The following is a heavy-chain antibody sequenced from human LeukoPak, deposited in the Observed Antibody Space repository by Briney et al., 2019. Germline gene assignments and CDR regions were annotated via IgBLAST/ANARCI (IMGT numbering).Heavy chain of an antibody. Sequence: SETLSLTCTVSGGSISSGSYYWSWIRQPAGKGLEWIGRIYTSGSTNYNPSLKSRVTISVDTSKNQFSLKLSSVTAADTAVYYCARDPSSSSGYYYMDVWGKGTTVTVSS. D-gene: IGHD6-6*01. CDR3: ARDPSSSSGYYYMDV. V-gene: IGHV4-61*02. CDR2: IYTSGST. CDR1: GGSISSGSYY. J-gene: IGHJ6*03.